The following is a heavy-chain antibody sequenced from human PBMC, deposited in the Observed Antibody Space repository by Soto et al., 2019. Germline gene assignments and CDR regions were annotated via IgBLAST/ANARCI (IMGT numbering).Heavy chain of an antibody. CDR3: ARDRGVAPPVAGNTHYYYYMDV. J-gene: IGHJ6*03. Sequence: QARLVQSGVEVKKPGASVRVSCKASGYSFTNYGITWVRQAPGQGFEGMGGISAYNGNTNYAQKFQGRVTLTTAASTSTAYLELRSLTSDDTAVYYCARDRGVAPPVAGNTHYYYYMDVWGKGTTVTVSS. V-gene: IGHV1-18*01. CDR2: ISAYNGNT. CDR1: GYSFTNYG. D-gene: IGHD6-19*01.